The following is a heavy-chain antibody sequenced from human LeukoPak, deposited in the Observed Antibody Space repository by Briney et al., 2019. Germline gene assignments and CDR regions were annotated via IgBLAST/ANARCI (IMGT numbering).Heavy chain of an antibody. CDR1: GFTFSSYA. Sequence: GGSLRLSCAASGFTFSSYAMSWVRQAPGKGLEWVSAISGSGGSTYYADSVKGRFTISGDNSKNTLYLQMNSLRAEDTAVYYCARVPITYYYDSSGPSDYWGQGTLVTVSS. CDR2: ISGSGGST. CDR3: ARVPITYYYDSSGPSDY. V-gene: IGHV3-23*01. J-gene: IGHJ4*02. D-gene: IGHD3-22*01.